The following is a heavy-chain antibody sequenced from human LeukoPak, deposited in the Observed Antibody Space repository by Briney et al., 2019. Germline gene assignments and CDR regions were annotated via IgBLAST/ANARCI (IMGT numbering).Heavy chain of an antibody. CDR2: IYHSGST. CDR3: ARGQENYYDSSGYYHFDY. V-gene: IGHV4-30-2*01. D-gene: IGHD3-22*01. CDR1: GGSISSGGYS. J-gene: IGHJ4*02. Sequence: SETLSLTCAVSGGSISSGGYSWSWIRQPPGKGLEWIGYIYHSGSTYYNPSLKSRVTISVDRSKNQFSLKLSSVTAADTAVYYCARGQENYYDSSGYYHFDYWGQGTLVTVSS.